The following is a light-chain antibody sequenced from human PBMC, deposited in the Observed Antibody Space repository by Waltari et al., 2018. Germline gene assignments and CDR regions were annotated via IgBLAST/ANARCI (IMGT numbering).Light chain of an antibody. J-gene: IGKJ2*01. CDR1: QSVSTY. CDR2: DAS. Sequence: EIVLTQSPATLPLSPGEGATLSCRASQSVSTYLAWYQQKPGQAPGLLIYDASNRAPGIPARFSASGSGTDFTLTISSLEPDDFAVYYCLQRSAWPYTFGQGTKLEIK. V-gene: IGKV3-11*01. CDR3: LQRSAWPYT.